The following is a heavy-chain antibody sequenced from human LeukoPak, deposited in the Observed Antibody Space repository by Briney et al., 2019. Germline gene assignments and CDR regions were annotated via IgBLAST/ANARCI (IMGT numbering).Heavy chain of an antibody. J-gene: IGHJ6*03. Sequence: SETLSLTCTVSGYSISSGYYWGWIRQPPGKGLEWIGSIYYSGSTYYNPSLKSRVTISVDTSKNQFSLKLSSVTAADTAVYYCARQVGMATIFLYYMDVWGKGTTVTISS. CDR3: ARQVGMATIFLYYMDV. CDR1: GYSISSGYY. CDR2: IYYSGST. V-gene: IGHV4-38-2*02. D-gene: IGHD5-24*01.